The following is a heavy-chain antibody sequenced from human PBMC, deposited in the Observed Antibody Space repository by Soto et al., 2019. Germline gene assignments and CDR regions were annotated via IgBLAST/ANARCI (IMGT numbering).Heavy chain of an antibody. J-gene: IGHJ6*02. Sequence: EVQLLESGGGLVQPGGSLRLSCAASGFTFSSYAMSWVRQAPGKGLEWVSAISGSGGSTYYADSVKGRFTISRDNSKNTLYLQMNSLRAEETAVYYCANRYFSNGVCPYYYYYGMDVWGQGTTVTVSS. D-gene: IGHD2-8*01. CDR2: ISGSGGST. V-gene: IGHV3-23*01. CDR1: GFTFSSYA. CDR3: ANRYFSNGVCPYYYYYGMDV.